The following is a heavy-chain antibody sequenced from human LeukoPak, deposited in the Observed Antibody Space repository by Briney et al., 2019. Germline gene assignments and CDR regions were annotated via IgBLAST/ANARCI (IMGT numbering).Heavy chain of an antibody. CDR2: IANSGGPI. CDR1: GFTFSSYA. CDR3: AKEERAYNYAPTVN. Sequence: PGGSLRLSCAASGFTFSSYAMSWVRQAPGKGLEWVSAIANSGGPIYYADSVKGRFTISRDNSRDTLYLQMHSLRVEDTAVYYCAKEERAYNYAPTVNWGQGTVVTVSS. D-gene: IGHD5-12*01. V-gene: IGHV3-23*01. J-gene: IGHJ4*02.